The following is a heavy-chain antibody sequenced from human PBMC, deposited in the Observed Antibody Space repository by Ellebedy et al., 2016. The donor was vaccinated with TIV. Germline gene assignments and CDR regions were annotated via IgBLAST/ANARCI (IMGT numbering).Heavy chain of an antibody. CDR1: GYTFTTYA. CDR3: ARGSVYDSSGYYYGGRSDA. D-gene: IGHD3-22*01. V-gene: IGHV1-18*01. CDR2: ISPYDGNT. Sequence: AASVKVSCKTSGYTFTTYAITWVRQAPGQGLEWMGRISPYDGNTNYAQELQGRVTMTTDTSTNTAYMELSSLRSEDTAVYSCARGSVYDSSGYYYGGRSDAWGQGSLVTVSS. J-gene: IGHJ5*02.